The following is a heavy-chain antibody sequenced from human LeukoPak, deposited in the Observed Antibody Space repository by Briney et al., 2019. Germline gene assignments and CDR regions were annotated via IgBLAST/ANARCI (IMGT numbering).Heavy chain of an antibody. J-gene: IGHJ4*02. D-gene: IGHD3-9*01. CDR3: AAYYVILTGYYIFDY. CDR2: INWNGGST. CDR1: GFTFDDYG. Sequence: GGSLRLSCAASGFTFDDYGMSWVRQAPGKGLEWVSGINWNGGSTGYADSVKGRFTISRDNAKNSLYLQMNSLRAEDTALYYCAAYYVILTGYYIFDYWGQGTLVTVSS. V-gene: IGHV3-20*04.